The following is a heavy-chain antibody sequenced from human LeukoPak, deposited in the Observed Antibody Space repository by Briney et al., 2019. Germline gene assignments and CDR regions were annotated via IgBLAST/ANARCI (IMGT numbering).Heavy chain of an antibody. CDR1: GFTFSSYW. D-gene: IGHD3-9*01. CDR2: INSDGSST. V-gene: IGHV3-74*01. CDR3: ARGAFDYDAFDI. Sequence: PGGSLRLSCAASGFTFSSYWMHWVRQAPGKGLVWVSRINSDGSSTSYADSVKGRFTISRDNAKNALYLQMNSLRAEDTAVYYCARGAFDYDAFDIWGQGTMVTVSS. J-gene: IGHJ3*02.